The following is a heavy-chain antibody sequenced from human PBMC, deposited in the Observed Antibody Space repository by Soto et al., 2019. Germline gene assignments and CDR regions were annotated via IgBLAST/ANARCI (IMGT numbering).Heavy chain of an antibody. Sequence: SETLSLTCTVYGGSISSYYWSWIRQPPGKGLEWIGYIYYSGSTNYNPSLKSRVTISVDTSKNQFSLKLSSVTAADTAVYYCARDRLGYYSNANHRNRFYSSTRRSSDL. CDR2: IYYSGST. J-gene: IGHJ2*01. CDR3: ARDRLGYYSNANHRNRFYSSTRRSSDL. V-gene: IGHV4-59*01. D-gene: IGHD2-2*03. CDR1: GGSISSYY.